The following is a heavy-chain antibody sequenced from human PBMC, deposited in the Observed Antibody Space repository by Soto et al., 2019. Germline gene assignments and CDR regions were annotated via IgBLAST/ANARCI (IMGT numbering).Heavy chain of an antibody. CDR1: GGSISSSSYY. V-gene: IGHV4-39*07. CDR3: ASYSGSYYSFDY. Sequence: SETLSLTCTVSGGSISSSSYYWGWIRQPPGKGLEWLGSIYYSGSTYYNPSLKSRVTISVDTSKNQFSLKLSSVTAADTAVYYCASYSGSYYSFDYWGQGTLVTVSS. J-gene: IGHJ4*02. CDR2: IYYSGST. D-gene: IGHD1-26*01.